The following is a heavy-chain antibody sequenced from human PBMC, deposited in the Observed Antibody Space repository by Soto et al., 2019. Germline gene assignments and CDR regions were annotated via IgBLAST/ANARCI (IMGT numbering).Heavy chain of an antibody. CDR2: ISSNGGST. J-gene: IGHJ3*02. V-gene: IGHV3-64D*08. D-gene: IGHD2-15*01. CDR3: VKDHRYCSGGSCYSCYYDSSGYCHDAFDI. Sequence: GGSLRLSCSASGFTFSSYAMHWVRQAPGKGLEYVSAISSNGGSTYYADSVKGRFTISRDNSKNTLYLQMSSLRAEDTAVYYCVKDHRYCSGGSCYSCYYDSSGYCHDAFDIWGQGTMVTVSS. CDR1: GFTFSSYA.